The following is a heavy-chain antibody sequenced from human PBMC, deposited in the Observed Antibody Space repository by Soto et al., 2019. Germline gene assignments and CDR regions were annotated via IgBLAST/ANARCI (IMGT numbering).Heavy chain of an antibody. CDR1: GGSISSSSYY. CDR3: ARWEGDDYFDY. CDR2: IYYSGST. Sequence: QLQLQESGPGLVKPSETLSLTCTVSGGSISSSSYYWGWIRQPPGKGLEWIGSIYYSGSTYYNPSLKSRVTISVDTSKNQFSLKLSSVTAADTAVYYCARWEGDDYFDYWGQGTLVTVSS. D-gene: IGHD1-26*01. J-gene: IGHJ4*02. V-gene: IGHV4-39*01.